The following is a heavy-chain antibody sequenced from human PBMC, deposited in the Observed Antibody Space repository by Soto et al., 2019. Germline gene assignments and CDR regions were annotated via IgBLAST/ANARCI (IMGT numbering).Heavy chain of an antibody. D-gene: IGHD2-15*01. J-gene: IGHJ4*02. CDR2: ISPGSRYP. CDR3: ERGGGGGLFAP. V-gene: IGHV3-11*06. Sequence: WGSLRLSCAGSGFTFGDSYMSWIRQAPWKWLEWLSYISPGSRYPAYADSVKFRFTISRDNARRSLFLQMTSLTAQDRAMYYCERGGGGGLFAPGGQGTMVPVSS. CDR1: GFTFGDSY.